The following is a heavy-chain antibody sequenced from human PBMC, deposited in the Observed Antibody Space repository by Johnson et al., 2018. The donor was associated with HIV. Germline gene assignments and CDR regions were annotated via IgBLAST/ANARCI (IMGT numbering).Heavy chain of an antibody. J-gene: IGHJ3*01. CDR3: ARGVVGVLSNALDL. V-gene: IGHV3-66*02. Sequence: VQLVESGGGLVQPGGSLRVSCAASGFKYAASGLAFSNYAVTWVSHTPGGSTYYADSVKGRFTISRDDSKNTLYLQMNSLRAEDTAVYNCARGVVGVLSNALDLWGQGTMVSVSS. CDR2: TPGGST. CDR1: GFKYA. D-gene: IGHD3-16*01.